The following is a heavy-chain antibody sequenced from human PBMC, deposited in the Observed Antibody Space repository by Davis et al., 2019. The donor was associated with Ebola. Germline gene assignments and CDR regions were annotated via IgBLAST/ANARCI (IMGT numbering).Heavy chain of an antibody. J-gene: IGHJ4*02. D-gene: IGHD6-19*01. CDR2: IDGTGGST. Sequence: EWPSTIDGTGGSTSYDDSMNGRITISRDNSKNTLYLHRDSLRADDSAIYYCERGLRSGFLTFDIWGKGTLVTV. V-gene: IGHV3-23*01. CDR3: ERGLRSGFLTFDI.